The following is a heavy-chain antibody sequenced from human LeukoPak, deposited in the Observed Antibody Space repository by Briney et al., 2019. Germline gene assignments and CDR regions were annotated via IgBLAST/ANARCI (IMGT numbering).Heavy chain of an antibody. CDR3: ARTETYYDILTGYNDY. V-gene: IGHV1-18*01. CDR2: ISAYNGNT. CDR1: GYTFTSYG. D-gene: IGHD3-9*01. J-gene: IGHJ4*02. Sequence: ASVKVSCKASGYTFTSYGISWVRQAPGQGLEWMGWISAYNGNTNYAQKLQGRVTMTTDTSTSTAYMELRSLRSDDTAVYYCARTETYYDILTGYNDYWGQGTLVTVSS.